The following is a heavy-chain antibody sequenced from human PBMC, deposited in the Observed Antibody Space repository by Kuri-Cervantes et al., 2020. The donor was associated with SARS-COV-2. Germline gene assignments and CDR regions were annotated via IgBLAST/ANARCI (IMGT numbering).Heavy chain of an antibody. CDR2: INPNSGGT. CDR1: GYTFTGYY. D-gene: IGHD2-15*01. V-gene: IGHV1-2*04. Sequence: ASVKVSCKASGYTFTGYYIHWVRQAPGQGLEWMGWINPNSGGTKYAQKFQGWVTMTRDTSLSTAYMELSRLRSDDTAVYFCARGGSCNSGTCFDYWGQGTLVTVSS. CDR3: ARGGSCNSGTCFDY. J-gene: IGHJ4*02.